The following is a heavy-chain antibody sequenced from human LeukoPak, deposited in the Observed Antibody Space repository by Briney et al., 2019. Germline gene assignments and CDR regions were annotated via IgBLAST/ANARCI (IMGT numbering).Heavy chain of an antibody. D-gene: IGHD2-15*01. V-gene: IGHV3-21*01. J-gene: IGHJ4*02. CDR2: ITSTSTYI. Sequence: GGSLRLSCAASGFTFSSYTINWVRQAPGKGLEWVSSITSTSTYIYYANSVKGRFTISRDNAKNSLYLQMNSLRAEDTAVYYCARDLGGWYFDYWGQGTLVTVSS. CDR3: ARDLGGWYFDY. CDR1: GFTFSSYT.